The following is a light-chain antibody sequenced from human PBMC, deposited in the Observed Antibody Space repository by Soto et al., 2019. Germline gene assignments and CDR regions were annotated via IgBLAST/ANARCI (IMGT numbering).Light chain of an antibody. V-gene: IGLV2-14*01. J-gene: IGLJ2*01. CDR3: SSYTSSSTVV. CDR1: SSDVGGYNY. CDR2: DVS. Sequence: QSALTQPASVSGSPGQSITISCTGTSSDVGGYNYVSWYQQHPGKAPKLMIYDVSNRPSGVSNRFSGSNSGNTASLTISGLQAEDEDDYYCSSYTSSSTVVFGGGTKLTVL.